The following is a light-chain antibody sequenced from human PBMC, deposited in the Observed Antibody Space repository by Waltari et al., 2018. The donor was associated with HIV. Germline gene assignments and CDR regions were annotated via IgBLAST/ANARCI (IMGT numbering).Light chain of an antibody. Sequence: EIFLTQSPATLSVSPGDRATLSCRASQSVSTTLAWYQFKPGQSPRLLIRAASTRASGVPARFSGSGSGAEFTLAISSLQSEDFALYYCQQYENWPYTFGQGTKVEIK. CDR1: QSVSTT. CDR3: QQYENWPYT. J-gene: IGKJ2*01. V-gene: IGKV3-15*01. CDR2: AAS.